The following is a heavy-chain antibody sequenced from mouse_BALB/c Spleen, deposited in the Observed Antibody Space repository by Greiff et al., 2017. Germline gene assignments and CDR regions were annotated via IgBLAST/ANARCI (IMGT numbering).Heavy chain of an antibody. CDR2: IWSGGST. CDR1: GFSLTSYG. V-gene: IGHV2-4-1*01. Sequence: QVQLQQSGPGLVQPSQSLSITCTVSGFSLTSYGVHWVRQSPGKGLEWLGVIWSGGSTDYNAAFISRLSISKDNSKSQVFFKMNSLQADDTAIYYCARKGDDGYYLAYWGQGTLVTVSA. CDR3: ARKGDDGYYLAY. D-gene: IGHD2-3*01. J-gene: IGHJ3*01.